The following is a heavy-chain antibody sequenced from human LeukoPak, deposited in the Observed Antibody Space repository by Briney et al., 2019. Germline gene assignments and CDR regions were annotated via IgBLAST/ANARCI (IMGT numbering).Heavy chain of an antibody. J-gene: IGHJ4*02. Sequence: GASVKVSCKASGYTFDSYGFSWVRQAPGQGLEWMGWIGVYNGETNYAQKFRGRVTMTTDTSTSTAYMELRSLTSDDTAVYYCTRDPDGAHDFDYWGQGTLVTVSS. V-gene: IGHV1-18*01. D-gene: IGHD4-17*01. CDR3: TRDPDGAHDFDY. CDR2: IGVYNGET. CDR1: GYTFDSYG.